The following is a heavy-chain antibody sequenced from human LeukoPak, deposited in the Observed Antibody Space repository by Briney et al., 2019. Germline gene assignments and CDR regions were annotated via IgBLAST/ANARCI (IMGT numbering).Heavy chain of an antibody. CDR3: ARMSGIAVAAIWISYFDY. D-gene: IGHD6-19*01. Sequence: GGSLRLSCAASGFTFGAYYMTWVRQAPGKGLEWVANIKQDGSEKYYVHSVKGRFTISRDNANNSLYLQMNSLRAEDTAVYYCARMSGIAVAAIWISYFDYWGQGTLVTVSS. V-gene: IGHV3-7*03. CDR2: IKQDGSEK. CDR1: GFTFGAYY. J-gene: IGHJ4*02.